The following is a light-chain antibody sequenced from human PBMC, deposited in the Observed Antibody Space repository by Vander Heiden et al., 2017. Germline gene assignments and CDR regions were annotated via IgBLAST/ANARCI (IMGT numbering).Light chain of an antibody. V-gene: IGLV1-44*01. CDR2: SNN. J-gene: IGLJ3*02. CDR3: AAWDDNLKHWV. CDR1: TPNTGVKT. Sequence: QSLLTQPPSASGTPGQRVTISCSGTTPNTGVKTVTWYYQLPGTAPKLLISSNNHRPSGVPDRFSGSKSGTSASLAVSGLQSEDEAHYFCAAWDDNLKHWVFGGGTKLTVL.